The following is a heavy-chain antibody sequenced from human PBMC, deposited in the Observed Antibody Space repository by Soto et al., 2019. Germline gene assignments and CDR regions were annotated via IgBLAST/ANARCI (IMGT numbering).Heavy chain of an antibody. CDR2: VIPLFDTA. D-gene: IGHD3-16*01. V-gene: IGHV1-69*01. CDR3: ATGGSNDGYNFYHGMDV. Sequence: QVQVVQSGAEVKKPGSSVKVSCKVSGGIFTNNAISWVRQAPGQGLEWLGGVIPLFDTAYYAQIFRGRLRISADAATTTAYMELSGLTAADAAVYFCATGGSNDGYNFYHGMDVWGQGTTVTVS. CDR1: GGIFTNNA. J-gene: IGHJ6*02.